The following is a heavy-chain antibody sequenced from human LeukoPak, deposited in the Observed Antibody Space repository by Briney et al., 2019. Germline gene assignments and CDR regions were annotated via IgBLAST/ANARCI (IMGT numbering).Heavy chain of an antibody. CDR3: ARDSFNEVGAT. Sequence: SETLSLTCTVSGGSISSYYWSWIRQPPGKGLEWIGYIYYSGSTNYNPSLKSRVTISVDTSKNQFSLKLSSVTAADTAVYYCARDSFNEVGATWGQGTLVTVSS. CDR2: IYYSGST. D-gene: IGHD1-26*01. V-gene: IGHV4-59*01. J-gene: IGHJ4*02. CDR1: GGSISSYY.